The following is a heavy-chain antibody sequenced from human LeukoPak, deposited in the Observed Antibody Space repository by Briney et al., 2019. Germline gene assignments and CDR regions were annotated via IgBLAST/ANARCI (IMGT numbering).Heavy chain of an antibody. D-gene: IGHD3-16*02. Sequence: SVKVSCKASGGTFSSYAISWVRQAPGQGLEWMGRIIPIFGTANYAQKFQGRVTITTDESTSTAYMELSSLGSEDTAVYYCARDPSLRLSVPTYDYWGQGTLVTVSS. V-gene: IGHV1-69*05. CDR3: ARDPSLRLSVPTYDY. J-gene: IGHJ4*02. CDR2: IIPIFGTA. CDR1: GGTFSSYA.